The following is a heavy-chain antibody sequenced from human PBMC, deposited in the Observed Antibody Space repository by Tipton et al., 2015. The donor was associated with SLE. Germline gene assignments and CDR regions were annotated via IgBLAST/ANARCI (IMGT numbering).Heavy chain of an antibody. CDR2: INTNTGNP. D-gene: IGHD3-10*02. CDR1: GYTFTSYA. J-gene: IGHJ3*02. V-gene: IGHV7-4-1*01. Sequence: QSGAEEKKPGASEKDSCKASGYTFTSYAMNWVRQAPGQGLEWMGWINTNTGNPTYAQGFTGRFVFSLDTSGSTAYLQICSLKAEDTAVYYCARSCVFGGDDAFDIWGQGIMVTFSS. CDR3: ARSCVFGGDDAFDI.